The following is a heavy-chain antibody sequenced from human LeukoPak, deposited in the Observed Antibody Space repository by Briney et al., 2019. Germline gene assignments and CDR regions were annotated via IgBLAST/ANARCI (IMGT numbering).Heavy chain of an antibody. V-gene: IGHV4-59*01. CDR1: GGSISSYY. J-gene: IGHJ4*02. D-gene: IGHD4-17*01. Sequence: SETLSLTCTVSGGSISSYYWSWIRQPPGKGLEWIGYISYSGSTNYNPSLKSRVTMSVDASKKQFSLKLSSVTAADTAVYCCARGSGDYGLNYFDYWGQGTLVTVSS. CDR3: ARGSGDYGLNYFDY. CDR2: ISYSGST.